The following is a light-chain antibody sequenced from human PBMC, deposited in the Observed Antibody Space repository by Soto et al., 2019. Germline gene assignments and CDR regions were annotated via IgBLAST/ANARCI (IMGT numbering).Light chain of an antibody. V-gene: IGLV2-14*01. J-gene: IGLJ1*01. CDR1: SSNVGGYNY. Sequence: QSALTQPASVSGSPGQSITISCSETSSNVGGYNYVSWYQQHPGKAPTLMIYDVRNRPSGVSHRFSGSKSGNTASLTISGLHAEDEADYYCSSYTSSSTLLDVFGTGTKLTVL. CDR2: DVR. CDR3: SSYTSSSTLLDV.